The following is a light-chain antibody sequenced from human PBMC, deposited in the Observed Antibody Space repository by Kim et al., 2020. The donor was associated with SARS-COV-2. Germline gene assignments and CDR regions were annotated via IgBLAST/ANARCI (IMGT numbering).Light chain of an antibody. V-gene: IGKV3-20*01. J-gene: IGKJ4*01. CDR2: GIS. CDR3: QQYDSLPLT. CDR1: QSISSNY. Sequence: EIVLTQSPATLSLSPGGRATLSCRASQSISSNYFAWYQQKPGQAPRLLIYGISIRATGIPDRFSGSGSGTDFTLTISGLEPEDFAVYFCQQYDSLPLTFGGGTKVDIK.